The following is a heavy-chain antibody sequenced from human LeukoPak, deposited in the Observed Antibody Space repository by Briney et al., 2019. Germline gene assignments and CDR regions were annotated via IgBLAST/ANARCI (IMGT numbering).Heavy chain of an antibody. CDR1: GYTFTSHD. CDR2: INPSGGST. Sequence: ASVKVSCKASGYTFTSHDINWVRQAPGQGLEWMGIINPSGGSTSYAQKFQGRVTMTRDTSTSTVYMELSSLRSEDTAVYYCARVRLTTSSLDAFDIWGQGTMVTVSS. D-gene: IGHD4-11*01. V-gene: IGHV1-46*01. J-gene: IGHJ3*02. CDR3: ARVRLTTSSLDAFDI.